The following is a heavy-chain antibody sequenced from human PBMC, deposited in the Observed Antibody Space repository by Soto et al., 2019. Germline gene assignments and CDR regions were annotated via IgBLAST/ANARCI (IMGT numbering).Heavy chain of an antibody. CDR3: ARGYIKLGYCSGVRCYGGPQTGFDP. V-gene: IGHV1-2*04. CDR1: GYTFTGYY. J-gene: IGHJ5*02. CDR2: INPNSGGT. D-gene: IGHD2-15*01. Sequence: ASVKVSCKASGYTFTGYYMHWVRQAPGQGLEWMGWINPNSGGTNYAQKFQGWVTMTRDTSISTAYMELSRLRSDDTAVYYCARGYIKLGYCSGVRCYGGPQTGFDPCGQXTLVTVSA.